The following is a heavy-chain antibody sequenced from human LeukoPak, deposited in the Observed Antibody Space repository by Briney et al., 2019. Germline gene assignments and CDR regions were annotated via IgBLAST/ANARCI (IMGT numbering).Heavy chain of an antibody. CDR2: ISSSSYI. V-gene: IGHV3-21*04. J-gene: IGHJ4*02. CDR1: GFTFSSYS. Sequence: GGSLRLSCATSGFTFSSYSMNWVRQAPGKGLEWVSSISSSSYIYYADSVKGRFTISRDNAKNTLYLQMNSLRAEDTAVYYCAKDHPPYCSGTSCYPFDYWGQGTLVTVSS. D-gene: IGHD2-2*01. CDR3: AKDHPPYCSGTSCYPFDY.